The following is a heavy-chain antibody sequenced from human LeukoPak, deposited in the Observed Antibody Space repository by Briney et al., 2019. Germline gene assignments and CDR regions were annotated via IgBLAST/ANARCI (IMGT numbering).Heavy chain of an antibody. CDR2: INAGNGNT. Sequence: ASVKVSCKASGYDFTSYAMHRVRQAPGQRLEWMGWINAGNGNTKYSQKFQDRVTVTRDTSTSTAYMELSSLRSEDTAVYYCAKDEKGYYHDTSGYPDAFDIWGQGTMVTVSS. J-gene: IGHJ3*02. CDR1: GYDFTSYA. CDR3: AKDEKGYYHDTSGYPDAFDI. D-gene: IGHD3-22*01. V-gene: IGHV1-3*01.